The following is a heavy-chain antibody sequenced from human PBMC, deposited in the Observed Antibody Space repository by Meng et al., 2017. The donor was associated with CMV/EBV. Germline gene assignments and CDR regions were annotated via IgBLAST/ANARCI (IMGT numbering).Heavy chain of an antibody. CDR1: GYSFTSYG. Sequence: ASVKVSCKASGYSFTSYGIGWVRQAPGQGLEWMGWINPNSGDAHYAQKFQGRVTMTRDTSISTAYMEVSSLRSDDTAVYYCARVGETIFGVVTHLDHWGQGTLVTVSS. CDR3: ARVGETIFGVVTHLDH. J-gene: IGHJ4*02. CDR2: INPNSGDA. V-gene: IGHV1-2*02. D-gene: IGHD3-3*01.